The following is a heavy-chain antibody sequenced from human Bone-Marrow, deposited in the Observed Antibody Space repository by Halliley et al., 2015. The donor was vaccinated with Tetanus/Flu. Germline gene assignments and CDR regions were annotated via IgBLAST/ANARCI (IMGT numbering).Heavy chain of an antibody. Sequence: QLVQSGAEVKKPWASMKVSCKASGYSFNDYGITWMRQAPGQGPEWMGWISAYNGNTKYSERLQGRLIMTTDTSTSTAYMELRSLRSDDTAVYYCARGQAGGTFGASDYWGQGTLVTVSS. CDR1: GYSFNDYG. J-gene: IGHJ4*02. D-gene: IGHD3-16*01. V-gene: IGHV1-18*01. CDR3: ARGQAGGTFGASDY. CDR2: ISAYNGNT.